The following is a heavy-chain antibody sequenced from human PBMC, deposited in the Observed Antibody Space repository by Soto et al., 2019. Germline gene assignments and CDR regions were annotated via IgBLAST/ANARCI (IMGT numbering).Heavy chain of an antibody. Sequence: SETRSLTCAVYGGSFSGYYWSWIRRPPGKGGEWIGEINHSGSTNYNPSLKSRVTISVDTSKNQFSMKLSSVTAADTAVYYCARGQLLLRRYSSGWGFHYWGQGTLVSVSS. D-gene: IGHD6-19*01. J-gene: IGHJ4*02. CDR1: GGSFSGYY. V-gene: IGHV4-34*01. CDR3: ARGQLLLRRYSSGWGFHY. CDR2: INHSGST.